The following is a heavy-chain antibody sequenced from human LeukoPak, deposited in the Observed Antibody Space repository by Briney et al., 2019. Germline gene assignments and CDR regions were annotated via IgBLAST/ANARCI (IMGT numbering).Heavy chain of an antibody. D-gene: IGHD1-26*01. CDR2: IDPNTGGT. V-gene: IGHV1-2*06. Sequence: ASVKVSCKTSGYTFANYYIHWVRQAPGQGLEWMGRIDPNTGGTKSAKNFQGRVTMTRDTSISTAYMALSGLRSDDTAVYYCASLYDIVGTTVDYWGQGTLVTVSS. CDR1: GYTFANYY. J-gene: IGHJ4*02. CDR3: ASLYDIVGTTVDY.